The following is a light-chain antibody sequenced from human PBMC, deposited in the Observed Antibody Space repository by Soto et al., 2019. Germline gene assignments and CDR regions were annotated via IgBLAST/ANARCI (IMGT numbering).Light chain of an antibody. CDR3: QQSYITPPIT. Sequence: DIQMTQSPSSLSASVGDRVTITCRASQSISSYLNWYQQKLGKAPKLLIYAASSLQSGVPSRFSGSGSETDFTLTINNLQPEDFATYYCQQSYITPPITFGQGTRLEI. CDR2: AAS. V-gene: IGKV1-39*01. CDR1: QSISSY. J-gene: IGKJ5*01.